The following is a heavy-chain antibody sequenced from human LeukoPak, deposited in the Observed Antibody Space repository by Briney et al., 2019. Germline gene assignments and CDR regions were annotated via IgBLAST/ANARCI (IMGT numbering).Heavy chain of an antibody. Sequence: PSETLSLTCAVSGYSISSGFYWGWIRQTPGKGLEWIASMLHSGSTYYNPSLKTRVAISVDTSKNQFSLKLTSVTAADTAIYYCARDSGTYHTLNSWGQGTLVTVSS. CDR2: MLHSGST. V-gene: IGHV4-38-2*02. J-gene: IGHJ5*02. D-gene: IGHD1-26*01. CDR1: GYSISSGFY. CDR3: ARDSGTYHTLNS.